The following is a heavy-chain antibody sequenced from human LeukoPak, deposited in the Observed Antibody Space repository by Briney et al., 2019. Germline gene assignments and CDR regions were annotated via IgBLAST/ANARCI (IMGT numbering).Heavy chain of an antibody. CDR3: ARAPRYSSSWSED. CDR2: IYSGGST. V-gene: IGHV3-53*01. D-gene: IGHD6-13*01. CDR1: GFTVSSNY. Sequence: PGGSLRLSCAASGFTVSSNYMSWVRQAPGKGLEWVSVIYSGGSTYYADSVKGRFTISRDNSKNTLYHQMNSLRAEDTAVYYCARAPRYSSSWSEDWGQGTLVTVSS. J-gene: IGHJ4*02.